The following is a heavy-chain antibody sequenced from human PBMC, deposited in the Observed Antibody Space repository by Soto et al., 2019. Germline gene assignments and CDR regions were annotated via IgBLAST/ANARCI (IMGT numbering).Heavy chain of an antibody. CDR1: GGSISSGGYY. J-gene: IGHJ3*02. CDR3: ARGGSDAVAGTRDAFDI. Sequence: PSETLSLTCTVSGGSISSGGYYWSWIRQHPGKGLEWIGYIYYSGSTYYNPSLKSRITISVDTSKNQFSLKLSSVTAADTAVYYCARGGSDAVAGTRDAFDIWGQGTMVTVSS. V-gene: IGHV4-31*03. D-gene: IGHD6-19*01. CDR2: IYYSGST.